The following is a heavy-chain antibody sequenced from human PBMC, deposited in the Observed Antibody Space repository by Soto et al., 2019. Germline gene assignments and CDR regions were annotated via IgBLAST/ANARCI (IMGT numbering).Heavy chain of an antibody. D-gene: IGHD2-15*01. V-gene: IGHV3-21*01. CDR3: ARDGCSGGSCYVSGGMDV. J-gene: IGHJ6*02. CDR1: GFTFSSYS. Sequence: VGSLRLSCAASGFTFSSYSMNWVRQAPGKGLEWVSSISSSSSYIYYADSVKGRFTISRDNAKNSLYLQMNSLRAEDTAVYYCARDGCSGGSCYVSGGMDVWGQGTTVTVSS. CDR2: ISSSSSYI.